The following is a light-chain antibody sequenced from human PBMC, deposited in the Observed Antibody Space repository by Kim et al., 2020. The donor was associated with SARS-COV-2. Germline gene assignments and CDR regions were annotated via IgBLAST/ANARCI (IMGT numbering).Light chain of an antibody. Sequence: PGQSVTISCTGTSNDVGGYNYVSWYQQHPGKAPKLMIYDVSNRPSGVPHRFSGSKSGNTASLTISGLQPEDEADYYCSSYAGSYTVFGGGTKLSVL. J-gene: IGLJ2*01. CDR1: SNDVGGYNY. CDR2: DVS. V-gene: IGLV2-11*03. CDR3: SSYAGSYTV.